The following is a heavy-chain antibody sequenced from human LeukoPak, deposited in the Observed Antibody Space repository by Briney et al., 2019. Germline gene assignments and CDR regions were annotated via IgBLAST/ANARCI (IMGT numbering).Heavy chain of an antibody. CDR1: GGSISSNH. Sequence: PSETVSLTCTVSGGSISSNHWSWIRQPPGKGLEWIGYIYYSGSTNYNPSLKSRVTISVDTSKNQFSLKLSSVTAADTAVYYCARGPSVCLGDRLYEFDPWGQGTLVTVSS. V-gene: IGHV4-59*12. D-gene: IGHD3-10*02. CDR3: ARGPSVCLGDRLYEFDP. CDR2: IYYSGST. J-gene: IGHJ5*02.